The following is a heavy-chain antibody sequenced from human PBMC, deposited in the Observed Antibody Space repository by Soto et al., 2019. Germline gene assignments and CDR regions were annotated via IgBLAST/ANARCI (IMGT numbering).Heavy chain of an antibody. CDR1: GYTFTSYG. Sequence: QVQLVQSGAEVKKPGASVKVSCKASGYTFTSYGISWVRQAPGQGLEWMGWISAYNGNTKYAQKLQGRVTMTTDTSTSTASLEVRSLRSDDTAVYYCGRDLAVGLVDYWGQGTLVTVSS. D-gene: IGHD6-19*01. CDR3: GRDLAVGLVDY. CDR2: ISAYNGNT. J-gene: IGHJ4*02. V-gene: IGHV1-18*01.